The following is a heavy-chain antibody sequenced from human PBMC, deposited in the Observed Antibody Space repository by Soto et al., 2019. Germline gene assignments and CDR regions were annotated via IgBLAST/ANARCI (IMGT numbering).Heavy chain of an antibody. D-gene: IGHD3-22*01. V-gene: IGHV3-30*18. CDR1: GFTFSSYG. CDR3: AKGSSGYAFDI. Sequence: GESLKISCAASGFTFSSYGMHWVRQAPGKGLEWVAVISYDGSNKYYADSVKGRFTISRDNSKNTLYLQMNSLRAEDTAVYYCAKGSSGYAFDIWGQGTMVTVSS. J-gene: IGHJ3*02. CDR2: ISYDGSNK.